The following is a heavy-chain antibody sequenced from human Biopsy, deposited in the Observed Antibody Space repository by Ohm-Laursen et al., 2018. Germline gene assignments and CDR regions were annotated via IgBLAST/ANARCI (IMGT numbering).Heavy chain of an antibody. CDR2: ISGSGGST. J-gene: IGHJ3*02. Sequence: SLRLSCAASGFYFSNYAMSWVRQAPGKGLEWVSGISGSGGSTYYADSVKGRFTISRDNSKNTLYLQMNSLRAEDTALYYCAKGQAPDGYNYAFDIWGQGTMLTVSS. CDR3: AKGQAPDGYNYAFDI. D-gene: IGHD5-24*01. CDR1: GFYFSNYA. V-gene: IGHV3-23*01.